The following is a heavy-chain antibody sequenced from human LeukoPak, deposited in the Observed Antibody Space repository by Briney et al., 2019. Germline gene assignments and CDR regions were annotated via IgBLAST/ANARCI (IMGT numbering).Heavy chain of an antibody. CDR2: ISGSGNRA. CDR3: ARGFWGDFGTYYYYYYMDV. Sequence: GGSLRLSCATSGFTFSSYAMTWVRQAPGKGLEWVSAISGSGNRAYYADSVKGRFTISRDNSKNTLYLQMNSLRAEDTAVYYCARGFWGDFGTYYYYYYMDVWGKGTTVTISS. V-gene: IGHV3-23*01. D-gene: IGHD3-3*01. CDR1: GFTFSSYA. J-gene: IGHJ6*03.